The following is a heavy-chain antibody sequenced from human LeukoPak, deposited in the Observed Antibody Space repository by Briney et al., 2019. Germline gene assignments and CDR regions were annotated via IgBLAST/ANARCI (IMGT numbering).Heavy chain of an antibody. CDR2: IYYSGST. J-gene: IGHJ4*02. Sequence: SSETLSLTCTVSGGSISSSNFYWGWIRQPPGKGLEWIGSIYYSGSTYYNPSLKSRVTISVDTSKNQFSLQLNSVTPEDTAVYYCARQGIVGAYDLYFFDNWGQGTLVTVSS. CDR1: GGSISSSNFY. CDR3: ARQGIVGAYDLYFFDN. V-gene: IGHV4-39*01. D-gene: IGHD1-26*01.